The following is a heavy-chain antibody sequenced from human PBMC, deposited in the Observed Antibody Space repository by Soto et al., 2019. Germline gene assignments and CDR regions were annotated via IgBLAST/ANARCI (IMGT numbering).Heavy chain of an antibody. V-gene: IGHV3-23*01. D-gene: IGHD3-10*01. CDR1: GFTFSDFA. Sequence: GSLRLSCLSSGFTFSDFAMTWVLHVPGRGLEWVASLDGAGGSTYYAESVRGRFSISRDNSQNTLFLQMKRLTVDDTAIYYCAAPRDEYGSGVSWFTYGMDIWGQGTTVTVSS. CDR2: LDGAGGST. CDR3: AAPRDEYGSGVSWFTYGMDI. J-gene: IGHJ6*02.